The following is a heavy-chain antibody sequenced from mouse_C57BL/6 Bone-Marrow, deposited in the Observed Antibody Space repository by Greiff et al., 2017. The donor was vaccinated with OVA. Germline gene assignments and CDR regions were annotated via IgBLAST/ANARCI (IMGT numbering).Heavy chain of an antibody. CDR2: IDPSDSYT. V-gene: IGHV1-50*01. D-gene: IGHD2-4*01. CDR3: ARGAYDYLYYAMDY. Sequence: QVQLKQPGAELVKPGASVKLSCKASGYTFTSYWMQWVKQRPGQGLEWIGEIDPSDSYTNYNQKFKGKATLTVDTSSSTDYMQLSSLTSEDSAVYYCARGAYDYLYYAMDYWGQGTSVTVSS. J-gene: IGHJ4*01. CDR1: GYTFTSYW.